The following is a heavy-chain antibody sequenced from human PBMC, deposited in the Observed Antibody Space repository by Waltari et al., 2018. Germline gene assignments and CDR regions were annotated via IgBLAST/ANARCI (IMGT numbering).Heavy chain of an antibody. D-gene: IGHD2-15*01. CDR3: ARLEWGYCSGGSCYALRGKLDY. CDR1: GVSFSGYY. V-gene: IGHV4-34*01. Sequence: VQLQQWDAGLLKPSEPLSLTFALYGVSFSGYYSSWIPQPPGEGLEWIGEINHSGSTNYNPSLKSRVTISVDTSKNQFSLKLSSVTAADTAVYYCARLEWGYCSGGSCYALRGKLDYWGQGTLVTVSS. J-gene: IGHJ4*02. CDR2: INHSGST.